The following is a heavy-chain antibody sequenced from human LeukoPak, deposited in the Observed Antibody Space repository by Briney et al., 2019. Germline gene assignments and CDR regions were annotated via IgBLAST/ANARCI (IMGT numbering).Heavy chain of an antibody. D-gene: IGHD2-2*02. Sequence: SVKVSCKASVGTFSSYAISWVRQAPGQGLEWMGGIIPIFGTANYAQKFQGRVTITTEESTSTAYMELSSLRSEDRAVYYCARDVGYCSSTSCYTDSYFDYWGQGTLVTVSS. J-gene: IGHJ4*02. V-gene: IGHV1-69*05. CDR1: VGTFSSYA. CDR2: IIPIFGTA. CDR3: ARDVGYCSSTSCYTDSYFDY.